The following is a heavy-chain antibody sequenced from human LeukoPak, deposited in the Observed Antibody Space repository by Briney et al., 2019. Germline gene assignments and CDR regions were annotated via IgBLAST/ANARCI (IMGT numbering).Heavy chain of an antibody. D-gene: IGHD3-10*01. V-gene: IGHV3-30*04. J-gene: IGHJ4*02. CDR2: ISYDGSNK. Sequence: GGSLRLSCAASRFTFSSYAMHWVRQAPGKGLEWVAVISYDGSNKYYADSVMGRFTISRDNSKNTLYLQMNSLRAEDTAVYYCARDLLDTYYFGSGSYEGPDYWGQGTLVTVSS. CDR3: ARDLLDTYYFGSGSYEGPDY. CDR1: RFTFSSYA.